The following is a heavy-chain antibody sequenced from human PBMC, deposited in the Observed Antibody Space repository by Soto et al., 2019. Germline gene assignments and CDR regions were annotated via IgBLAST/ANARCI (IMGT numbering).Heavy chain of an antibody. D-gene: IGHD6-19*01. V-gene: IGHV3-21*01. CDR3: ARDRPRIAVAGPLAY. J-gene: IGHJ4*02. CDR2: ISSSSSYI. Sequence: EVQLVESGGGLVKPGGSLRLSCAASGFTFSSYSMNWVRQAPGKGLEWVSSISSSSSYIYYADSVKGRFTISRDNAKNSLYLQMSGLRAEDTAVYYCARDRPRIAVAGPLAYWGQGTLVTVSS. CDR1: GFTFSSYS.